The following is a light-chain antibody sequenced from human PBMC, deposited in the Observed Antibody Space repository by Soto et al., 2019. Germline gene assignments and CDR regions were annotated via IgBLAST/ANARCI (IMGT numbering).Light chain of an antibody. CDR3: QQYNNWPPWT. CDR2: GAS. J-gene: IGKJ1*01. V-gene: IGKV3-15*01. Sequence: EIVMTQSPATLSVSPGERATLSFRASQSVSSNLGWYQQKPGQAPRLLIYGASTRATDIPARFSGSGSGTEFTLTISSLQSEDFAVYYCQQYNNWPPWTFGQGTKVDI. CDR1: QSVSSN.